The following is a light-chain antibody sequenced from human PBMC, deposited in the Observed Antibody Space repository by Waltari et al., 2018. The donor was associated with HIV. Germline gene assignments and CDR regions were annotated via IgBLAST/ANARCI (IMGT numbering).Light chain of an antibody. Sequence: DIVMTQSPDSLAVSLGARATFNCTSSRSIFYIRNYLAWYQQKPGQPPKVLIYWASTRAFGVPDRISGSGSGTDFTLTSSRVQADDVATYYCQQHYILRSTFSGGTKIEI. CDR1: RSIFYIRNY. V-gene: IGKV4-1*01. CDR3: QQHYILRST. J-gene: IGKJ4*01. CDR2: WAS.